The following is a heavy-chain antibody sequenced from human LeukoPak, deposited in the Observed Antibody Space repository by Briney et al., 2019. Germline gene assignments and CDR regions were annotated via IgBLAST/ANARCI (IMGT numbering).Heavy chain of an antibody. CDR2: MSPNGDST. V-gene: IGHV1-46*01. Sequence: ASVKVSCKASGYPFTKFYMHWVRQAPGHGLELMGLMSPNGDSTLYSQKFQGRVTMTRDTSTSTDYMELSSLRSEDTAVYYCARDNSDTVKGECSGACYWWFDPWGQGTLVTVSS. D-gene: IGHD6-19*01. CDR1: GYPFTKFY. J-gene: IGHJ5*02. CDR3: ARDNSDTVKGECSGACYWWFDP.